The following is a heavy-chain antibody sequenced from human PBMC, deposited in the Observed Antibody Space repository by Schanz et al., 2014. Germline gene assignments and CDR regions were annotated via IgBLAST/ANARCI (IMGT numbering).Heavy chain of an antibody. CDR2: VFPNGIT. D-gene: IGHD1-1*01. CDR1: GGSIRSGTYY. Sequence: QVQLQESGPGLVKPSQTLSLTCTVSGGSIRSGTYYWSWIRQPAGKALEWVGRVFPNGITNYNPSLKSRATIALDASKNQFSVDLTSLTAAETAVYYCARDTTWRLDLWGRGTLVTVSS. V-gene: IGHV4-61*02. J-gene: IGHJ2*01. CDR3: ARDTTWRLDL.